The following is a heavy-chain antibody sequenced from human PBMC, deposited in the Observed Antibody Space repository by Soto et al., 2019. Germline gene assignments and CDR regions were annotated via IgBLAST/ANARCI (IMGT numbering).Heavy chain of an antibody. CDR2: IWYDGSDK. CDR1: GFTFSNYG. J-gene: IGHJ4*02. D-gene: IGHD2-2*01. Sequence: LXLSCAASGFTFSNYGMHWVRQAPGKGLEWVAVIWYDGSDKYYADSVKGRFTISRDNSKNTLYLHMSSLRAEDTAVYYCARDVCTSCSTPRGLDYWGQGTLVTVSS. V-gene: IGHV3-33*01. CDR3: ARDVCTSCSTPRGLDY.